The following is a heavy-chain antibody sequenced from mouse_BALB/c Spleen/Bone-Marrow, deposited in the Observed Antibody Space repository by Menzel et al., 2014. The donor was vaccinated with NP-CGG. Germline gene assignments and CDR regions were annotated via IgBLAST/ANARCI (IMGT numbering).Heavy chain of an antibody. CDR1: GYTSTSYW. V-gene: IGHV1-61*01. J-gene: IGHJ2*01. Sequence: QVQLQQSGAELVRPGTPVKLSCKASGYTSTSYWMNWVKQRPGRGLEWIGRIDPSDSETHYNQKFKDKATLTVDKSSSTAYIQLSSLTSEDSAVYDCARWAAYFDYWSQGATLTISS. CDR3: ARWAAYFDY. CDR2: IDPSDSET.